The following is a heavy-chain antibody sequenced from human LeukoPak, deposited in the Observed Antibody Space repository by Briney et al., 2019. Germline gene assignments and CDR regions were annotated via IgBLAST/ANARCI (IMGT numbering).Heavy chain of an antibody. D-gene: IGHD3-16*02. V-gene: IGHV1-18*01. J-gene: IGHJ4*02. CDR1: GYTFSNYG. CDR3: ARVTEYYDYVWESYRPHEMDY. CDR2: ISAYSGSI. Sequence: GASVKVSCKASGYTFSNYGITWVRQAPGQGLEWMGWISAYSGSINYAQKLQGRVTMTTDTSTNTAYMDLRSLRSDDTAVYYCARVTEYYDYVWESYRPHEMDYWGQGTLVTVSS.